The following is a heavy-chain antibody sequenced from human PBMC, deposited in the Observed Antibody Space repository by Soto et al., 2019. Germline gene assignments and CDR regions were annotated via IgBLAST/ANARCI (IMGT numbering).Heavy chain of an antibody. CDR3: ARLHQWGEIGY. V-gene: IGHV5-10-1*01. CDR2: IDPSDSYT. D-gene: IGHD3-16*01. J-gene: IGHJ4*02. CDR1: GYRFNSYC. Sequence: AESMITYCQGSGYRFNSYCISWVLQMPGKGLEWMGRIDPSDSYTNYSPSFQGHVTISADKSISTAYLQWSSLKASDTAMYYCARLHQWGEIGYWGQGTLVTVSS.